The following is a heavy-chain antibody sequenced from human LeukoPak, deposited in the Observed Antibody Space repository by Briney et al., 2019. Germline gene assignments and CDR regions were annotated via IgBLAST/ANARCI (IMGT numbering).Heavy chain of an antibody. CDR1: GYTFTSYA. J-gene: IGHJ4*02. Sequence: RASVKVSCKASGYTFTSYAMNWVRQAPGQGLEWMGWISTYNGNTNYAQKLQGRVTMTTDTSTSTAYMELRSLRSDDTAVYYCARDLMKWEEYCSGGSCFHYFDYWGQGTLVTVSS. V-gene: IGHV1-18*01. D-gene: IGHD2-15*01. CDR3: ARDLMKWEEYCSGGSCFHYFDY. CDR2: ISTYNGNT.